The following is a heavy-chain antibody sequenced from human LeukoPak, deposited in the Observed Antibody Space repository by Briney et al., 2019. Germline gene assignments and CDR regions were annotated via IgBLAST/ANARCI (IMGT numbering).Heavy chain of an antibody. V-gene: IGHV1-2*02. Sequence: ASVKVSCKASGYTFTGYYIHWVRQAPGQGLEWMGWINPNSDGTNYAQKFQGRVTMTRDTSISTAYMELSRLRSDDTAVYYCARESVERGWARYSSSYDYWGQGTLVTVSS. CDR2: INPNSDGT. CDR1: GYTFTGYY. D-gene: IGHD6-13*01. J-gene: IGHJ4*02. CDR3: ARESVERGWARYSSSYDY.